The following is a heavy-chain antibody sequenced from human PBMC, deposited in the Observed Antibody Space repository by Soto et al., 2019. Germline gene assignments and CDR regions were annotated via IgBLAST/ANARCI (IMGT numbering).Heavy chain of an antibody. CDR3: ARGRPRYCSSTSCSSLNWFGP. Sequence: SETLSLTCTVSGGSISSGGYYWSWIRQHPGKGLEWIGYIYYSGSTYYNPSLKSRVTISVDTSKNQFSLKLSSVTAADTAVYYCARGRPRYCSSTSCSSLNWFGPCRERPLVT. V-gene: IGHV4-31*03. CDR2: IYYSGST. CDR1: GGSISSGGYY. J-gene: IGHJ5*02. D-gene: IGHD2-2*01.